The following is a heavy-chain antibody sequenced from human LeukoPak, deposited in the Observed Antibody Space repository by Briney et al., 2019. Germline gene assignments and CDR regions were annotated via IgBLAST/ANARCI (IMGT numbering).Heavy chain of an antibody. Sequence: SETLSLTCTVSGGSISGYYWTWIRQPPGKGLEWIGEINHSGNANYNPSLKSRVTISLDMSENHFSLKLTSVTAADTAVYYCARGQGTVTTHWGQGTLVTVSS. V-gene: IGHV4-34*01. CDR1: GGSISGYY. CDR2: INHSGNA. J-gene: IGHJ4*02. CDR3: ARGQGTVTTH. D-gene: IGHD4-17*01.